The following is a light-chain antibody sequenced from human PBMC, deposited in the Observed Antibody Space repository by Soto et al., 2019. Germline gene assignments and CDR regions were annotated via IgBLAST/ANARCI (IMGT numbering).Light chain of an antibody. CDR3: CSYASSSLWV. J-gene: IGLJ7*01. CDR1: SSDVGGHNL. Sequence: QSALTQPRSVSGSPGQSVTISCTGTSSDVGGHNLVSWYQQHPGKAPKLVIYDVSKWPSGVPDRFFGSKSGNTASLTISGLQAEDEADYYYCSYASSSLWVFGGGTQLTVL. CDR2: DVS. V-gene: IGLV2-11*01.